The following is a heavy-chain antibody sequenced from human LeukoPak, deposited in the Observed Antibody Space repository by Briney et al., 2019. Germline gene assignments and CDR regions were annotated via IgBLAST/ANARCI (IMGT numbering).Heavy chain of an antibody. CDR3: AKTGSSIAARPPDY. CDR1: GGSFSSSPYY. CDR2: VYYNGST. D-gene: IGHD6-6*01. Sequence: SETLSLTCTVSGGSFSSSPYYWGWIRQPPGKGLEWIGSVYYNGSTYYNPSLKSRVTISLDTSKNQFSLKLASVTAADTAVYYCAKTGSSIAARPPDYWGQGTLVTVSS. V-gene: IGHV4-39*07. J-gene: IGHJ4*02.